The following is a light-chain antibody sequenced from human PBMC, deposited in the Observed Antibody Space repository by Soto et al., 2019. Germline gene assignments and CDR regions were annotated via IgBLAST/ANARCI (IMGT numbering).Light chain of an antibody. Sequence: EIVLTQSPDTLYLSPGEGATLSCRASQRVVSRYFAWYQQQPGQAPRLLISGASDRATGVPARVSGSGYGTEFTLTISRLETEDFAVYYCQQYVNEPVTFGQGTKLQIK. CDR3: QQYVNEPVT. J-gene: IGKJ2*01. CDR2: GAS. CDR1: QRVVSRY. V-gene: IGKV3-20*01.